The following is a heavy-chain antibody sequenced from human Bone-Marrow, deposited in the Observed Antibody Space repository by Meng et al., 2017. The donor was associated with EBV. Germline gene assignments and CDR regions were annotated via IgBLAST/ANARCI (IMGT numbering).Heavy chain of an antibody. J-gene: IGHJ4*02. Sequence: SGSGLVKPSQTPSLPCAVSGGSISSGGYSWSWTRRPPRNGLEWIGYIYHSGSTCYNPSLKSRVTISVDRSKNQFSLKLSSVTAADTAVYYCARVVARSYFDYWGQGTLVTVSS. CDR1: GGSISSGGYS. CDR3: ARVVARSYFDY. CDR2: IYHSGST. V-gene: IGHV4-30-2*01.